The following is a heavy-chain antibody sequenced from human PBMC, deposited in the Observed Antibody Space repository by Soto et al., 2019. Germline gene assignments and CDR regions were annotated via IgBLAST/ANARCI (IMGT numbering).Heavy chain of an antibody. V-gene: IGHV1-69*01. J-gene: IGHJ6*02. CDR1: GGTFGSYA. D-gene: IGHD2-2*01. CDR2: IIPIPGTA. CDR3: ARSQGSSTSLEIYYYYYYGMDV. Sequence: QVQLVQSGAEVKKPGSSVKVSCKSSGGTFGSYAISWVRQAPGQGLEWMGGIIPIPGTANYAQKFQGRVRIAADESTRTAYMELSSLRSEDTAVYYCARSQGSSTSLEIYYYYYYGMDVWGQGTTGTVSS.